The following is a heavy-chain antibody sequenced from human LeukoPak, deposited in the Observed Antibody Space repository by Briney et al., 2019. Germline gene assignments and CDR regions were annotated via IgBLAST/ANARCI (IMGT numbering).Heavy chain of an antibody. CDR3: ATERGPPFKYYYMDV. D-gene: IGHD1-26*01. Sequence: SQTLSLTCTVSGDSISSGRYYWSWIRQPAGKGLEWLGHIYTSGSTNYKPSLKSRVTISVDTSKNQFSLKLSSVTAADTAVYYCATERGPPFKYYYMDVWGTGTTVTVSS. CDR1: GDSISSGRYY. V-gene: IGHV4-61*09. CDR2: IYTSGST. J-gene: IGHJ6*03.